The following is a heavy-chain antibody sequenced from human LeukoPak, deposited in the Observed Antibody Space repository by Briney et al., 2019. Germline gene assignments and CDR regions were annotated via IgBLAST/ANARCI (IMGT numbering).Heavy chain of an antibody. J-gene: IGHJ4*02. D-gene: IGHD6-13*01. Sequence: PGRSLRLSCAASGFTFSSYAMHWVRQAPGKGLEWVSAISGSGDSTYYADSVKGRFTISRDNSKNTLYLQMNSLRAEDTAVYYCAKSPYSTSWYVFDYWGQGTLVTVSS. CDR2: ISGSGDST. CDR3: AKSPYSTSWYVFDY. CDR1: GFTFSSYA. V-gene: IGHV3-23*01.